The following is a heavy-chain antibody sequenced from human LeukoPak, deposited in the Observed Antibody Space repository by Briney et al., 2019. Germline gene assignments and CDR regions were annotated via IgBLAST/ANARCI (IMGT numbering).Heavy chain of an antibody. CDR2: ISYDGRVM. Sequence: PGGSLRLACAASGFTFSSYGMQWVRQAPGKGLEWVGVISYDGRVMFYGDSVKGRFIISRDNSKNTLYLQMNTLRAEDTAIYYCARRDTMVRGVIRFYDGYAFDIWGQGTMVTVSS. CDR1: GFTFSSYG. J-gene: IGHJ3*02. V-gene: IGHV3-30*03. CDR3: ARRDTMVRGVIRFYDGYAFDI. D-gene: IGHD3-10*01.